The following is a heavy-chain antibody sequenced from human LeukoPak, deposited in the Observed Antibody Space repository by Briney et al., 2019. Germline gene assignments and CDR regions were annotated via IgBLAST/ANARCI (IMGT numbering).Heavy chain of an antibody. D-gene: IGHD3-16*02. CDR1: GLTFRTYA. V-gene: IGHV3-23*01. J-gene: IGHJ4*02. CDR2: ISDSGGYT. CDR3: AKGGSYRSQPYFDY. Sequence: GGSLRLSCAASGLTFRTYAMSWVRQAPGKGLKWVSSISDSGGYTFYADSVKGRFTISRDNSKNTVYLQMNSLRAEDTAVYYCAKGGSYRSQPYFDYWGQGTPVTVSS.